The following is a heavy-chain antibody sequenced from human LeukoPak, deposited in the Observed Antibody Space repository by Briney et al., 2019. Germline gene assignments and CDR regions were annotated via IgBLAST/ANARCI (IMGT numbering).Heavy chain of an antibody. CDR3: AKDSTPLLYYYDSSGPGPYFDY. CDR1: GFTFSDYY. V-gene: IGHV3-23*01. Sequence: PGGSLRLSCAASGFTFSDYYMSWIRQAPGKGLEWVSAISGSGGSTYYADSVKGRFTISRDNSKNTLYLQMNSLRAEDTAVYYCAKDSTPLLYYYDSSGPGPYFDYWGQGTLVTVSS. D-gene: IGHD3-22*01. J-gene: IGHJ4*02. CDR2: ISGSGGST.